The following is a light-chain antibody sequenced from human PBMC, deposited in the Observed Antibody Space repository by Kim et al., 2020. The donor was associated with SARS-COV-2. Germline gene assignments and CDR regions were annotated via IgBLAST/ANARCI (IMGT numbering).Light chain of an antibody. Sequence: SASVGDRVTITCRDSQSISSWLAWYQQKPGKAPKLLIYKASNLENGVPSRFSGSGSGTEFSLTISSLQPDDFATYYCQQYSTFWTFGQGTKVDIK. J-gene: IGKJ1*01. CDR3: QQYSTFWT. V-gene: IGKV1-5*03. CDR1: QSISSW. CDR2: KAS.